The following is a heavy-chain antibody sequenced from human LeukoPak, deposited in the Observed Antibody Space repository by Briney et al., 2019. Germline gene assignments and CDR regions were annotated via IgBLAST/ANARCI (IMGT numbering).Heavy chain of an antibody. Sequence: PSETLSLTCAVYGESFSAYQWNWVRQPPGMGLEWIGEINHSGNTNYNPSLKSRVSISVDTSKNQFSLKLSSVTAADTAVYYCAREPYCSGGSCSRFDPWGQGTLVTVSS. CDR3: AREPYCSGGSCSRFDP. CDR1: GESFSAYQ. J-gene: IGHJ5*02. CDR2: INHSGNT. V-gene: IGHV4-34*01. D-gene: IGHD2-15*01.